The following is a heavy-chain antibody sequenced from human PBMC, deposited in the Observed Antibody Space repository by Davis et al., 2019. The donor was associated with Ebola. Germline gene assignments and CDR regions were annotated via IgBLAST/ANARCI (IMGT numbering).Heavy chain of an antibody. J-gene: IGHJ6*04. V-gene: IGHV3-7*01. CDR2: IRQDGSEE. CDR3: AREDYIYYSMDV. Sequence: GESLKISCAASGFTFSNYWMSWVRQAPGRGLEWVANIRQDGSEEQYVDSVKGRFTISRDNSKNTLYLQMNSLRDEDTAVYYCAREDYIYYSMDVWGKGTTVTVSS. D-gene: IGHD3-16*01. CDR1: GFTFSNYW.